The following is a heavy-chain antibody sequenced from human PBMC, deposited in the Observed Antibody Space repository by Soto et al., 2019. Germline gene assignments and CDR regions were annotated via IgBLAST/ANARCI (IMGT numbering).Heavy chain of an antibody. Sequence: EVQLVESGGGLVQPGGSLRLSCAASGFTFSSYEMNWVRQAPGKGLEWVSYISSSGSTIYYADSVKGRFTISRDNAKNSLYLQMNSLRAEDTAVYYCAGARWFGELNPYYYYGMDVWGQGTTVTVSS. D-gene: IGHD3-10*01. V-gene: IGHV3-48*03. CDR1: GFTFSSYE. CDR3: AGARWFGELNPYYYYGMDV. J-gene: IGHJ6*02. CDR2: ISSSGSTI.